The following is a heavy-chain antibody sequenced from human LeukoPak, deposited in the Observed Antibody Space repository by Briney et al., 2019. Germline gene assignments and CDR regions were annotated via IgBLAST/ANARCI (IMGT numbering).Heavy chain of an antibody. CDR2: IKQDGSET. CDR1: GFMFSNHW. Sequence: GGSLSLSCAASGFMFSNHWMTWVRQAPGKGLEWVANIKQDGSETYYMDYVKGRFTISRDNAKNSLHLQMDSLRAEDTAVYYCARDRGSSVVLDYWGQGTLVTVSS. J-gene: IGHJ4*02. CDR3: ARDRGSSVVLDY. D-gene: IGHD6-6*01. V-gene: IGHV3-7*01.